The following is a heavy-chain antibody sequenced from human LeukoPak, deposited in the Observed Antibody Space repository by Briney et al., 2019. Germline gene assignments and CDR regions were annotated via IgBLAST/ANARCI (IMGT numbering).Heavy chain of an antibody. CDR3: ARVGGTICSGGSCYSGYGMDV. V-gene: IGHV3-21*01. D-gene: IGHD2-15*01. CDR1: GFTFSSYS. Sequence: PGGSLRLSCAASGFTFSSYSMNWVRQAPGKGLEWASSISSSSSYIYYADSVKGRFTISRDNAKNSLYLQMNSLRAEDTAVYYCARVGGTICSGGSCYSGYGMDVWGKGTTVTVSS. CDR2: ISSSSSYI. J-gene: IGHJ6*04.